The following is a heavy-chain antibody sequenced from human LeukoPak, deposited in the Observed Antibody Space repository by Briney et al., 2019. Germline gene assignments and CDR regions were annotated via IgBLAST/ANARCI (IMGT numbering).Heavy chain of an antibody. V-gene: IGHV3-9*01. CDR1: GFTFSSYG. Sequence: GGSLRLSCAASGFTFSSYGMHWVRQAPGKGLEWVSGISWNSGSIGYADSVKGRFTISRDNAKNSLYLQMNSLRAEDTALYYCAKGIAKDYWGQGTLVTVSS. J-gene: IGHJ4*02. CDR3: AKGIAKDY. D-gene: IGHD6-13*01. CDR2: ISWNSGSI.